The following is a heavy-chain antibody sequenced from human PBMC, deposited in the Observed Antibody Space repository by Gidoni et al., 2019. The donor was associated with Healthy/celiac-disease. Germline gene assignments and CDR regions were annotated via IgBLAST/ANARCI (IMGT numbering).Heavy chain of an antibody. CDR2: ICHDGSNK. V-gene: IGHV3-33*01. Sequence: QVQLVESGGGVVQAGRSLRLSCAASGSTFSGYGMHWVRQAPGKGLEWVAVICHDGSNKYYADSVKGRFTISRDNSQNTLYLQMNSLRAEDTAMYYCARVLRGYVFGPMDVWGQGTTVTVSS. D-gene: IGHD3-16*01. CDR3: ARVLRGYVFGPMDV. J-gene: IGHJ6*02. CDR1: GSTFSGYG.